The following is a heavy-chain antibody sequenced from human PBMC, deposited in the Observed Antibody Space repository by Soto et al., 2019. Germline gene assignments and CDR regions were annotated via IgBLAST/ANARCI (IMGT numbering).Heavy chain of an antibody. CDR3: AKDPTVVADFDY. CDR1: GFTFSNSW. D-gene: IGHD2-15*01. CDR2: INNDGSNA. J-gene: IGHJ4*02. Sequence: PGGSLRLSCRGSGFTFSNSWMHWVRHTPGKGLVWVSRINNDGSNAAYADSVKGRFTISRDNSKNTLYLQMNSLRAEDTAVYYCAKDPTVVADFDYWGQGTLVTVSS. V-gene: IGHV3-74*01.